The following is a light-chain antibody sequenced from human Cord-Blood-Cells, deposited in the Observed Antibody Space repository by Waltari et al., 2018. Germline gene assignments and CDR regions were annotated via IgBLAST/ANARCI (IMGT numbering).Light chain of an antibody. Sequence: EIVLTHSPATLSVSPAERATLSCRASQSVSSNLAWYHQKPGQAPRLLIYAASIRATGIPARFSGSGSGTDFTLTISSLEPEDFAVYNGQQVTNWPLTFGQGTKVEIK. V-gene: IGKV3-11*01. CDR1: QSVSSN. CDR3: QQVTNWPLT. CDR2: AAS. J-gene: IGKJ4*01.